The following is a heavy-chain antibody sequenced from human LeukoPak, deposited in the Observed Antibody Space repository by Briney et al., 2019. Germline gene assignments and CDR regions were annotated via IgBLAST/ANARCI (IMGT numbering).Heavy chain of an antibody. CDR3: ARERGLLWFGELSYYYYYMDV. CDR2: IYYSGST. D-gene: IGHD3-10*01. CDR1: GGSIRSSSYY. V-gene: IGHV4-39*02. Sequence: PSETLSLTCTVSGGSIRSSSYYWGWIRQPPGKGLEWIGSIYYSGSTYYNPSLKSRVTISVDTSKNQFSLKLSSVTAADTAVYYCARERGLLWFGELSYYYYYMDVWGKGTTVTISS. J-gene: IGHJ6*03.